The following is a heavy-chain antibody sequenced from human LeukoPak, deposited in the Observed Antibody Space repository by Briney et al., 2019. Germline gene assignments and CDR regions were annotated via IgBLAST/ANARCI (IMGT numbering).Heavy chain of an antibody. V-gene: IGHV3-23*01. D-gene: IGHD3-10*01. J-gene: IGHJ4*02. CDR2: LTGDATTT. Sequence: PGGTLRLSCAASGFTFSTHGMHWVRQAPGKGLEWVSGLTGDATTTFYSDSVKGRFTISRDNSKNTLYLQMNSLRAEDTAVYYCAREWFGEFYFDYWGQGTLVTVSS. CDR3: AREWFGEFYFDY. CDR1: GFTFSTHG.